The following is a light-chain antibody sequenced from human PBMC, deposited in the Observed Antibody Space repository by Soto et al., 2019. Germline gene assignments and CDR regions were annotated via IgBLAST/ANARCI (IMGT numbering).Light chain of an antibody. CDR3: QRGDT. Sequence: EIVLTQSPATLSLSPGERATLSCRASQSVSSNLAWYQQKPGQAPRLLIYDASNRATGIPARFSGSGSGTDFTRTISSLEPEDLAVYYCQRGDTFGQGTRLEIK. J-gene: IGKJ5*01. V-gene: IGKV3-11*01. CDR2: DAS. CDR1: QSVSSN.